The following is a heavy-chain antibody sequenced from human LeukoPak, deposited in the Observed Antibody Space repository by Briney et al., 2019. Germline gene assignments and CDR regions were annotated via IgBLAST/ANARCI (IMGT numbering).Heavy chain of an antibody. Sequence: GRSLRLSCAASGFTFSSYAMHWVRQAPGKGLEWVAVISYDGSNKYYADSVEGRFTISRDNSKNTLYLQMNSLRAEDTAVYYCARALLTSYYYGMDVWGQGTTVTVSS. D-gene: IGHD2-8*01. CDR1: GFTFSSYA. CDR3: ARALLTSYYYGMDV. J-gene: IGHJ6*02. CDR2: ISYDGSNK. V-gene: IGHV3-30-3*01.